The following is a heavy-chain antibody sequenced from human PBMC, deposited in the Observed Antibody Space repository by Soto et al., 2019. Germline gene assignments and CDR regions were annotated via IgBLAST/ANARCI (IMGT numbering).Heavy chain of an antibody. CDR1: GFTFTTYS. D-gene: IGHD3-16*01. CDR3: ASGNPVAPLFAYSYYYMDV. V-gene: IGHV3-48*01. J-gene: IGHJ6*03. Sequence: EVQLAESGGGLVQPGGSLRRSCAASGFTFTTYSMNWVRQAPGRGLEWVSYISSSGSAIYYADSVKGQFIIARDNAKNSLYLQMNNLGAEDTAVYYCASGNPVAPLFAYSYYYMDVWGKGTTVTVSS. CDR2: ISSSGSAI.